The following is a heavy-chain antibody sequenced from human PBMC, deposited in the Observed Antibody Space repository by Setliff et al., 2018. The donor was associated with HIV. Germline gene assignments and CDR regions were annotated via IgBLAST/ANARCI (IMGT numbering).Heavy chain of an antibody. J-gene: IGHJ5*01. CDR1: GFTFSNYS. CDR2: ISSSSGAI. CDR3: ARGWFDS. V-gene: IGHV3-48*04. Sequence: GGSLRLSCVVSGFTFSNYSMNWVRQAPGKGLEWVSYISSSSGAIYYADSVKGRFTISRDNAKNSLYLQMNSLRAEDTAVYYCARGWFDSWGQGTLVTVSS.